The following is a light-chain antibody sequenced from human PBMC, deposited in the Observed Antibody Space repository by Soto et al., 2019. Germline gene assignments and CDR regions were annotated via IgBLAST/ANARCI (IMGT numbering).Light chain of an antibody. Sequence: EIVLTQSTGTLSVSPGERATLSCRASQSVSSKLAWYQQKPGQAPRLLFYGASTGATGIPARFSGSGSETEFTFSISRLQSEDFAVYYCQQYNNWPGTFGQGTKVEIK. J-gene: IGKJ1*01. V-gene: IGKV3-15*01. CDR2: GAS. CDR3: QQYNNWPGT. CDR1: QSVSSK.